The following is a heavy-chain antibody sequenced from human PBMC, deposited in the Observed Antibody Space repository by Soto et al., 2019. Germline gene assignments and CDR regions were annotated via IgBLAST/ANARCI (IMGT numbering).Heavy chain of an antibody. V-gene: IGHV1-69*01. D-gene: IGHD3-9*01. CDR2: IIPIFGTA. CDR1: GGTFSSFA. CDR3: ARSIRYFDWLLN. Sequence: QGELVQAGAGGKKPGSPVKVPCQASGGTFSSFAIRWVRPAPGQGLEWMGGIIPIFGTANYAQKFQGRVTITADESTSTAYMELSSLRSEDTAVYYCARSIRYFDWLLNWGQGTLVTVSS. J-gene: IGHJ4*02.